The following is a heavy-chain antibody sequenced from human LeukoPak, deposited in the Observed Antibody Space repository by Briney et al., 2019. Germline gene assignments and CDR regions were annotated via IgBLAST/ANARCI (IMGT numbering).Heavy chain of an antibody. J-gene: IGHJ6*03. Sequence: PGGSLRLSCAASGFTFSTYSMNWVRQAPGKGLEWVSSISSTSGYIYYADSVKGRFTISRDNARNSLYLQMNSLRVEDTAVYYCARGIAAAGGYYYIDVWGKGTTVTVSS. CDR3: ARGIAAAGGYYYIDV. CDR1: GFTFSTYS. CDR2: ISSTSGYI. D-gene: IGHD6-13*01. V-gene: IGHV3-21*01.